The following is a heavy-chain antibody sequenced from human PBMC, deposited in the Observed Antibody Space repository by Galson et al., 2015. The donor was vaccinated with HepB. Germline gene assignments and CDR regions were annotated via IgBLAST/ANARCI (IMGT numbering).Heavy chain of an antibody. J-gene: IGHJ4*02. CDR3: AREGKAAVTNPMDY. D-gene: IGHD6-13*01. CDR1: GFTFSSYA. V-gene: IGHV3-64D*06. Sequence: SLRLSCAASGFTFSSYAMHWVRQAPGKGLEYVSAITSNGGRTYYADSVKGRFTISRDNSKNTLYLQMSSLRSEDTAVYYCAREGKAAVTNPMDYWGQGTLVTVSS. CDR2: ITSNGGRT.